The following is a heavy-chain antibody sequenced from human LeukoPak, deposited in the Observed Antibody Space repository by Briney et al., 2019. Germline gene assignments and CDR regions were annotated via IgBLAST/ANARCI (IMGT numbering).Heavy chain of an antibody. V-gene: IGHV3-64D*09. D-gene: IGHD1-14*01. CDR3: VITSATGPLDY. CDR1: GFTFSYYA. Sequence: PGGSLRLSCSASGFTFSYYAMHWVRQAPGKGLEYVSAISGDGGNTYYAHSLKGRFTISRDNSKNTLYLQMSSLTVEDTAVYYCVITSATGPLDYWGQGTLVTVSS. CDR2: ISGDGGNT. J-gene: IGHJ4*02.